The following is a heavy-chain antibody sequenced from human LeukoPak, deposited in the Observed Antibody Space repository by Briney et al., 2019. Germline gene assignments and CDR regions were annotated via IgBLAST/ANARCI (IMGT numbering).Heavy chain of an antibody. V-gene: IGHV3-74*01. CDR3: ARHALSSWYPNWFDP. J-gene: IGHJ5*02. Sequence: PGGSLRLSCAASGFTFSSYWMHWVRQAPGKGLVWVSRINTDGSSTSYADSVKGRFTISRDNAKNTLYLQMNSLRAEDTAVYYCARHALSSWYPNWFDPWGQGTLVTVSS. CDR2: INTDGSST. CDR1: GFTFSSYW. D-gene: IGHD6-13*01.